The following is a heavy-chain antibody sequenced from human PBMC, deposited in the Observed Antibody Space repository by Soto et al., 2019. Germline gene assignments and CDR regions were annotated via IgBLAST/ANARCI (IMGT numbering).Heavy chain of an antibody. V-gene: IGHV1-18*01. Sequence: GASVKVSCKASGYTFTSYGISWVRQAPGQGLEWMGWISAYNGDTNYAQKLQGRVTMTTDTSTSTAYMELRSLRSDDTAVYYCAREVREXLSVGFANQYYYYGMDVWGQGTTVTVSS. CDR3: AREVREXLSVGFANQYYYYGMDV. CDR2: ISAYNGDT. CDR1: GYTFTSYG. D-gene: IGHD3-3*01. J-gene: IGHJ6*02.